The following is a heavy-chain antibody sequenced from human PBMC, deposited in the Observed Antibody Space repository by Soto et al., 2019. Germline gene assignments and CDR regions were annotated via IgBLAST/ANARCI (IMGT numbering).Heavy chain of an antibody. CDR3: ARRGTSVFHQDWFDP. V-gene: IGHV1-3*01. CDR1: GYSFTPYA. D-gene: IGHD3-16*01. Sequence: QVQLVQSGAEVKKTGASVKVSCKASGYSFTPYAMHWVRQAPGQRLEWMGWINAGNGNTKYSQKFQGRVPLASYISATTAYMELSSLRSEVTAVYYCARRGTSVFHQDWFDPWGQGTLVTVSS. J-gene: IGHJ5*02. CDR2: INAGNGNT.